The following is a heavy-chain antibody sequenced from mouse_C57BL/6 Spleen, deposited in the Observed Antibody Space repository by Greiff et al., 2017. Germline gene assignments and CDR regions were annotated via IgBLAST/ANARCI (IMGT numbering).Heavy chain of an antibody. CDR3: ARKGGQYRGGYFDY. Sequence: QVQLQQSGAELVMPGASVKISCKASGYAFTSYWMNWVKQRPGQGLEWIGQIDPSDGDTNYNRKFKGKATLTVDKSSSTAYMQLSSLTSEDSAVYICARKGGQYRGGYFDYWGQGTTLTVSS. CDR2: IDPSDGDT. J-gene: IGHJ2*01. V-gene: IGHV1-69*01. CDR1: GYAFTSYW. D-gene: IGHD3-3*01.